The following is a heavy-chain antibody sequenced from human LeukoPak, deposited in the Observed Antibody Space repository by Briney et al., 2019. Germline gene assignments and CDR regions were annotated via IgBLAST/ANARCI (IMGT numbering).Heavy chain of an antibody. Sequence: GGSLRLSCAASGFTFDDYAVYWVRQAPGKGLEWVSGISWNSGSIGYADSVKGRFTISRDNAKNSLYLQMNSLRAEDMALYYCAKSGAPFIVGATSPFDYWGQGTLVTVSS. D-gene: IGHD1-26*01. CDR1: GFTFDDYA. CDR2: ISWNSGSI. J-gene: IGHJ4*02. V-gene: IGHV3-9*03. CDR3: AKSGAPFIVGATSPFDY.